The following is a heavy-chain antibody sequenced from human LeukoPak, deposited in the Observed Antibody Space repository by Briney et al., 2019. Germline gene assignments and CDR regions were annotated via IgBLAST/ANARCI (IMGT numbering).Heavy chain of an antibody. D-gene: IGHD2/OR15-2a*01. V-gene: IGHV4-59*08. CDR3: ARRIFSAQFRPLLYSYMDV. Sequence: SETLSLTCSVSGDSISSSSWTWIRQSPGKGLESLGYIANNGNAQYKSSFEGRVTMSVDTSKSQFSLTLSSVTAADTAVYYCARRIFSAQFRPLLYSYMDVWGKGTAVIVSS. J-gene: IGHJ6*03. CDR2: IANNGNA. CDR1: GDSISSSS.